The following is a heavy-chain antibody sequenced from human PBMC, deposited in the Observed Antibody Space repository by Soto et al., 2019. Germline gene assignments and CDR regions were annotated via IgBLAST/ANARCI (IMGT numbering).Heavy chain of an antibody. CDR1: GYTFTSYA. CDR3: ARGLNGYLHYFDY. D-gene: IGHD5-18*01. Sequence: QVQFVQSGAEVKKPGASVKVSCKASGYTFTSYAMHWVRQAPGQRLEWMGWINAGNGNTKYSQKFQGRVTITRDTSASKAYMELSRLRSEDTAVYYCARGLNGYLHYFDYWGQGTLVTVSS. CDR2: INAGNGNT. V-gene: IGHV1-3*01. J-gene: IGHJ4*02.